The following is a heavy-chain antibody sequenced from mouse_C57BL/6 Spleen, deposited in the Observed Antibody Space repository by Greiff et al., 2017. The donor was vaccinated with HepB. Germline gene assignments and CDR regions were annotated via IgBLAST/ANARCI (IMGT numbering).Heavy chain of an antibody. CDR2: ISDGGSYT. D-gene: IGHD1-1*01. Sequence: EVHLVESGGGLVKPGGSLKLSCAASGFTFSSYAMSWVRQTPEKRLEWVATISDGGSYTYYPDNVKGRFTISRDNAKNNLYLQMSHLKSEDTAMYYCAREGITTAYFDYWGQGTTLTVSS. CDR1: GFTFSSYA. V-gene: IGHV5-4*01. J-gene: IGHJ2*01. CDR3: AREGITTAYFDY.